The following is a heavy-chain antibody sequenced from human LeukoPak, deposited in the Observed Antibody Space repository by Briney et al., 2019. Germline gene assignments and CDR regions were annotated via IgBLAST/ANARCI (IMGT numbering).Heavy chain of an antibody. CDR2: INHSGST. Sequence: SETLSLTCAVCGGSFSGYYWSWIRQPPGKGLEWIGEINHSGSTNYNPSLKSRVTISVDTSKNQFSLKLSSVTAADTAVYYCASQQWLVAIFDYWGQGTLVTVSS. D-gene: IGHD6-19*01. V-gene: IGHV4-34*01. J-gene: IGHJ4*02. CDR3: ASQQWLVAIFDY. CDR1: GGSFSGYY.